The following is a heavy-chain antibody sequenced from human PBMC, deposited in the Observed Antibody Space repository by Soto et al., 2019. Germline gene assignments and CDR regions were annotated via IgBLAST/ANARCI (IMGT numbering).Heavy chain of an antibody. J-gene: IGHJ4*02. V-gene: IGHV3-7*01. D-gene: IGHD3-22*01. Sequence: PGGSLRLSCAASGFTFSSYWMSWVRQAPGKGLEWVANIKQDGSEKYYVDSVKGRFTISRDNAKNSLYLQMNSLRAEDTAVYYCARDRDSSGYYFDYRGQGTLVTVSS. CDR2: IKQDGSEK. CDR3: ARDRDSSGYYFDY. CDR1: GFTFSSYW.